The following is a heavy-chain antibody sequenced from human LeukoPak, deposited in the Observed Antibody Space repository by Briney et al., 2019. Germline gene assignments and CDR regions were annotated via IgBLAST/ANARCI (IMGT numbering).Heavy chain of an antibody. CDR2: LYYNENV. Sequence: SETLSLTCTVSGGSISSYYWVWIRQPPGKGLEWLGSLYYNENVYYNPSLKSRVAISVDTSKKQISLKLSSVTAADTGVYYCARRIFCSSTNCYNGGHFYYGMDVWGQGTTVTVSS. J-gene: IGHJ6*02. V-gene: IGHV4-39*01. CDR3: ARRIFCSSTNCYNGGHFYYGMDV. CDR1: GGSISSYY. D-gene: IGHD2-2*02.